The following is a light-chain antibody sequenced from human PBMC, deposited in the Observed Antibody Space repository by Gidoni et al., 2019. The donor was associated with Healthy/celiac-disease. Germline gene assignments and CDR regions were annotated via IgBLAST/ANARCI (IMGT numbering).Light chain of an antibody. CDR3: QQYGSSHPYT. CDR2: GAA. J-gene: IGKJ2*01. CDR1: QSLSSSY. V-gene: IGKV3-20*01. Sequence: VLTPSPGTLSLSTGERATFPCRAGQSLSSSYLASYQQKPGQAPRLLIYGAASRATVIPDRFSGSGSGTDFSLTISRLEPEDFAVYYCQQYGSSHPYTFGQGTKLEIK.